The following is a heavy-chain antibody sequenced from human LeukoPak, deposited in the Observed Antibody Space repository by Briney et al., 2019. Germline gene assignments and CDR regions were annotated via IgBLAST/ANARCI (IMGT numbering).Heavy chain of an antibody. CDR3: ARDSGTTGEVKFDP. D-gene: IGHD3-10*01. V-gene: IGHV4-4*07. CDR1: GGSINSY. CDR2: ISGSGST. J-gene: IGHJ5*02. Sequence: PPETLSLTCTVSGGSINSYWSWMRQPAGKGLEWIGRISGSGSTTYNPSLKSRLSISIDTSKNQFSLKLMSVTAADTAVYYCARDSGTTGEVKFDPWGQGTLVTVSS.